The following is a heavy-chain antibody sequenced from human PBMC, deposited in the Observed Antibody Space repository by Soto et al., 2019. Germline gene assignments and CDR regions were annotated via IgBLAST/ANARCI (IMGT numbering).Heavy chain of an antibody. J-gene: IGHJ5*02. V-gene: IGHV4-39*01. CDR3: ASKMGYEGWFDP. CDR1: GGSISSSSYY. D-gene: IGHD5-12*01. CDR2: IYYSGST. Sequence: QLQLQESGPGLVKPSETLSLTCTVSGGSISSSSYYWGWIRQPPGKGLEWIGSIYYSGSTYYNPSRKSRVTISVDTSKNQFSLKLSSVTAADTAVYYCASKMGYEGWFDPWGQGTLVTVSS.